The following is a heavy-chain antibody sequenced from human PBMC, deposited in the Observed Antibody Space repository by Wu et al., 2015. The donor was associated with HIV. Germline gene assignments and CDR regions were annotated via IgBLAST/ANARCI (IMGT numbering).Heavy chain of an antibody. V-gene: IGHV1-46*01. CDR3: ARGPYIDYYDSPADYSYMDV. CDR2: IKPSGGST. Sequence: QVQVVQSGAEVKKPGSSVKVSCETSGGSFSRYAISWVRQAPGQGLEWMGIIKPSGGSTGYAEKFQGRLTMTRDSPTTTVYLDLNNLTSEDTAVYYCARGPYIDYYDSPADYSYMDVWGKGTTVTVSS. D-gene: IGHD3-22*01. CDR1: GGSFSRYA. J-gene: IGHJ6*03.